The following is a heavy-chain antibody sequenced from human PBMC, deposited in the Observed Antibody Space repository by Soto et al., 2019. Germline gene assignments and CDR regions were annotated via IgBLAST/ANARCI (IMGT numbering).Heavy chain of an antibody. CDR3: ARDSPLGYCSGGSCYSLAFDY. V-gene: IGHV1-2*04. CDR1: GYTFTGYC. CDR2: INPNSGGT. J-gene: IGHJ4*02. D-gene: IGHD2-15*01. Sequence: GASVKVSCKASGYTFTGYCMHWVRQAPGQGLEWMGWINPNSGGTNYAQKFQGWVTMTRDTSISTAYMELSRLRSDDTAVYYCARDSPLGYCSGGSCYSLAFDYWGQGTLVTVSS.